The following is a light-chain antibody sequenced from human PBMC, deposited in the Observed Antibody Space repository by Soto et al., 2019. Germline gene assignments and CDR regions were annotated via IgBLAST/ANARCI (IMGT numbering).Light chain of an antibody. J-gene: IGKJ1*01. CDR3: LQHNSYPWT. CDR1: QGISNY. V-gene: IGKV1-17*03. CDR2: AAS. Sequence: IRVTQSSSSLSACTVHIFSMSFRASQGISNYLAWYQQKPGKVPKRLIYAASSLQSGVPSRFSGSGSGTEFTLTISSLQPEDFATYYCLQHNSYPWTFGQGTKVDIK.